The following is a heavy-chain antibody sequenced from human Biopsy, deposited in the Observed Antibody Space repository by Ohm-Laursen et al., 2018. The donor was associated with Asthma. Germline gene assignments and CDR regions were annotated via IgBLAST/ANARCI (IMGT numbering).Heavy chain of an antibody. V-gene: IGHV4-30-4*01. J-gene: IGHJ6*02. D-gene: IGHD4-17*01. CDR1: GAYIGSRDHH. CDR2: VFWSGAT. Sequence: SQTLSLTCAVGGAYIGSRDHHWSWIRQFPGTGLEWIGFVFWSGATHYNRSLERRLSISIDTTRNEFSMTLRSVTAADTAVYFCARVASYGDLYFGIDVWGPGTTVSVS. CDR3: ARVASYGDLYFGIDV.